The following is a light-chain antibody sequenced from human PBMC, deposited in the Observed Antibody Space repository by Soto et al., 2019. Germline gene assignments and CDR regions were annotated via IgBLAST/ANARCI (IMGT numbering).Light chain of an antibody. V-gene: IGLV1-44*01. Sequence: QSVLTQPPSASGTPGQRVTISCSGSSSNIGSNTVNWYQQLPGTAPKLLIYSNNQRPSGVPERFSGSTSGTSASLAISGLQSEDEADYYCTAWDDSLNGWVFGGGTKLTGL. J-gene: IGLJ3*02. CDR2: SNN. CDR3: TAWDDSLNGWV. CDR1: SSNIGSNT.